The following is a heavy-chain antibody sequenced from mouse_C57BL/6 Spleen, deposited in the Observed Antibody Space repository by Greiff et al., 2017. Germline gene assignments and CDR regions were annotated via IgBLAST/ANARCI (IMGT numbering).Heavy chain of an antibody. CDR2: IYPGSGST. J-gene: IGHJ2*01. Sequence: QVQLQQPGAELVKPGASVKMSCKASGYTFTSYWITWVKQRPGQGLEWIGDIYPGSGSTNYNEKFKSKATLTVDTSSSTAYMQLSSLTSEDSAVYYCASNGNLITTVVATPFDYWGQDTTHTVSS. CDR1: GYTFTSYW. CDR3: ASNGNLITTVVATPFDY. V-gene: IGHV1-55*01. D-gene: IGHD1-1*01.